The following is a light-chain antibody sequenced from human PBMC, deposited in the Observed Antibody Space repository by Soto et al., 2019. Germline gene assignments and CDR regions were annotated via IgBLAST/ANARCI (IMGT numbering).Light chain of an antibody. CDR1: EDINSR. Sequence: DNPITQSPSSVSASVGDRVTISCRASEDINSRLAWYQQKPGNAPKLLIYAAFILQSGVPSRFSGYGSGTDFTLSISSLQPEDFATYYCQQADSFPIPFGQGTRLEV. CDR2: AAF. CDR3: QQADSFPIP. J-gene: IGKJ5*01. V-gene: IGKV1-12*01.